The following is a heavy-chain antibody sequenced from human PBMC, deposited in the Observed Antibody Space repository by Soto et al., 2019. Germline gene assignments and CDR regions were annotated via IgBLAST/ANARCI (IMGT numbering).Heavy chain of an antibody. CDR3: ARDGRVSFYYYGMDA. CDR2: VTAFNGDT. V-gene: IGHV1-18*01. CDR1: GYTFSNYG. Sequence: QVLLVQSGAEVKRPGASVKVSCKASGYTFSNYGITWVRQAPGHGLEWLGWVTAFNGDTNYAQNVRDRVTLTTDPSRETSDMERRSLRPADTAVYYCARDGRVSFYYYGMDAWGQGTPVIVSS. J-gene: IGHJ6*02.